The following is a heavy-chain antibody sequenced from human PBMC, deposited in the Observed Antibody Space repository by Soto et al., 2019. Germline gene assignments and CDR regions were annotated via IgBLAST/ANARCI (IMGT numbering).Heavy chain of an antibody. CDR1: GFTVSSNY. J-gene: IGHJ6*02. CDR2: IYSGGST. Sequence: GGSLRLSCAASGFTVSSNYMSWVRQAPGRGLEWVSVIYSGGSTYYADSVKGRFTISRDNSKNTLYLQMNSLRAEDTAVYYCARTAGISCSTVGYYYYYGMDVWGQGTTVTVSS. V-gene: IGHV3-66*01. D-gene: IGHD2-15*01. CDR3: ARTAGISCSTVGYYYYYGMDV.